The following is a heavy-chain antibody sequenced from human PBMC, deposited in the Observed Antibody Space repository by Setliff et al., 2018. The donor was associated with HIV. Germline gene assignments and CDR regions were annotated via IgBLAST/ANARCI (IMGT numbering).Heavy chain of an antibody. Sequence: ASVKVSCKASGHTFSDYGISWMRQAPGQGFEWLGWINAYNGDTNYAPKFQGRVTMTRNTSISTAYMELSSLRSEDTAVYYCARGHRYYGSGSHDAFDIWGQGTMVTVSS. CDR2: INAYNGDT. D-gene: IGHD3-10*01. J-gene: IGHJ3*02. CDR3: ARGHRYYGSGSHDAFDI. V-gene: IGHV1-18*01. CDR1: GHTFSDYG.